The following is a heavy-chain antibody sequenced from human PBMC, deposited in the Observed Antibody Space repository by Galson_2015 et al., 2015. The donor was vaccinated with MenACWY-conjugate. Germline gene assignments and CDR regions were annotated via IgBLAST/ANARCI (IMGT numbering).Heavy chain of an antibody. V-gene: IGHV1-3*01. J-gene: IGHJ4*02. CDR2: IVAGNGNS. D-gene: IGHD3-22*01. Sequence: SCKASGDTFTTYAIHWVRQAPGQGLEWMGWIVAGNGNSKFSEGFQGRLTITRDTSARTVYLELSSLRSEDTAVYYCARNFYASNGYYNYWGQGTLVTVSS. CDR3: ARNFYASNGYYNY. CDR1: GDTFTTYA.